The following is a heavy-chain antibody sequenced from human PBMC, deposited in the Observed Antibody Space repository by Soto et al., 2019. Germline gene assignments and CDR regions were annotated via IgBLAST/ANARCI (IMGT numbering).Heavy chain of an antibody. D-gene: IGHD3-3*01. CDR1: GYSFTSYW. CDR2: IYPGDSDT. Sequence: PGESLKISCKGSGYSFTSYWIGWVRQMPGKGLEWMGIIYPGDSDTRYSPSFQGQVTISADKSISTAYLQWSSLKASDTAMYYCAINREYDFWGGDFWFDPWGQGTLVTVSS. J-gene: IGHJ5*02. V-gene: IGHV5-51*01. CDR3: AINREYDFWGGDFWFDP.